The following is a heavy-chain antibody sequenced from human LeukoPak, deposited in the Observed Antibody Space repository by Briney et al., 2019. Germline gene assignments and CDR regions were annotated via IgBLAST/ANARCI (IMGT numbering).Heavy chain of an antibody. D-gene: IGHD2-2*02. V-gene: IGHV3-74*01. J-gene: IGHJ4*02. Sequence: PGGSLRLSCAASGFTFSSYWMHWVRQAPGKGLVWVSRINSDGSSTSYADSVKGRFTISRDNAKNTLYPQMNSLRAEDTAVYYCEAYCSSTSCYTGAEDYWGQGTLVTVSS. CDR3: EAYCSSTSCYTGAEDY. CDR2: INSDGSST. CDR1: GFTFSSYW.